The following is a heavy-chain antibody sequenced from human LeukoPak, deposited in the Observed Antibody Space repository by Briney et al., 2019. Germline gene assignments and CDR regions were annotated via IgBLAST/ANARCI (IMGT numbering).Heavy chain of an antibody. V-gene: IGHV3-33*01. J-gene: IGHJ4*02. CDR3: ARPRGYSYGSHYFDY. D-gene: IGHD5-18*01. Sequence: GGSLRLSCAASGFTFSSYGMHWVRQAPGKGLEWVAVIWYDGSNKYYADSVKGRFTISRDNSKNTLYLQMNSLRAEDTAVYYCARPRGYSYGSHYFDYWGQGTLVTVSS. CDR2: IWYDGSNK. CDR1: GFTFSSYG.